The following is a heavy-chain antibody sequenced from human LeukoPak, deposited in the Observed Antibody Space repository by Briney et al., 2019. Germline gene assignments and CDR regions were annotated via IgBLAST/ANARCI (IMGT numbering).Heavy chain of an antibody. CDR3: ARRPITIFGVVIPGDAFDI. V-gene: IGHV1-18*03. CDR2: ISAYNGNT. D-gene: IGHD3-3*01. CDR1: GYTFTSYG. Sequence: SVKVSCKASGYTFTSYGISWVRQAPGQGLEWMGWISAYNGNTNYAQKFQGRVTMTTDTSTSTAYMELRSLRSDDMAVYYCARRPITIFGVVIPGDAFDIWGQGTMVTVPS. J-gene: IGHJ3*02.